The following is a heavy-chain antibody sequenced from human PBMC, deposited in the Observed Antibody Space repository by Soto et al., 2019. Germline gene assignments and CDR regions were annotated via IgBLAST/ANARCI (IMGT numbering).Heavy chain of an antibody. CDR1: GYTFTTYY. CDR2: INPSGGST. J-gene: IGHJ4*02. CDR3: ARGLIYDSSGYYFDY. D-gene: IGHD3-22*01. Sequence: ASVKVSCKASGYTFTTYYMHWVRQAPGQGLEWMGIINPSGGSTRYAQKFQGRVTMTRDTSTSTVYMELSSLKSEDTSVYYCARGLIYDSSGYYFDYWGQGTLVTVSS. V-gene: IGHV1-46*01.